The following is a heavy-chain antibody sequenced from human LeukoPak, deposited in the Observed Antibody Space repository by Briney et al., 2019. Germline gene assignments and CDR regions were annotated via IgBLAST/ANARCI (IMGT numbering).Heavy chain of an antibody. CDR1: GYTFTDYY. CDR3: ARGKLLFPSLSDY. D-gene: IGHD3-10*01. V-gene: IGHV1-18*04. Sequence: LGASVKVSCKASGYTFTDYYMHWVRQAPGQGLEWMGWISAYNGNTNYAQKPQGRVTMTTDTSTSTAYMELRSLRSDDTAVYYCARGKLLFPSLSDYWGQGTLVTVSS. J-gene: IGHJ4*02. CDR2: ISAYNGNT.